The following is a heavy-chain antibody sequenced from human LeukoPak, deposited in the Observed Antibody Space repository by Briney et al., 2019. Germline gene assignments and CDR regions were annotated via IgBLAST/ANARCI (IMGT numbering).Heavy chain of an antibody. V-gene: IGHV3-20*04. J-gene: IGHJ3*02. D-gene: IGHD4-23*01. CDR1: GFTFDDYG. CDR2: INWNGGST. Sequence: GGSLRLSCAASGFTFDDYGMSWVRQAPGKGLEWVSGINWNGGSTGYADPVKGRFTISRDNAKNSLYLQMNSLRAEDTALYYCARDPTTVVTPGAFDIWGQGTMVTVSS. CDR3: ARDPTTVVTPGAFDI.